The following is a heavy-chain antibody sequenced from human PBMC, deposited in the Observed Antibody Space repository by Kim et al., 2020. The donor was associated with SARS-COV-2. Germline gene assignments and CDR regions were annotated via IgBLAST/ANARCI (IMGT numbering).Heavy chain of an antibody. D-gene: IGHD2-21*02. J-gene: IGHJ6*02. CDR2: INAGNGNT. Sequence: ASVKVSCKASGYTFVHYGLHWVRQAPGQRLEWMGWINAGNGNTKYSQEFQGRLTFTRDTSASTVYMELSSVRSEDSAMYYCARGLSTTIYDYYYGVDVWGQGTTVSVSS. CDR1: GYTFVHYG. V-gene: IGHV1-3*01. CDR3: ARGLSTTIYDYYYGVDV.